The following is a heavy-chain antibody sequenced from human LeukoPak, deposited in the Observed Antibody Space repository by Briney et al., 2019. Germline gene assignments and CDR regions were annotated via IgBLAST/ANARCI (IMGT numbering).Heavy chain of an antibody. J-gene: IGHJ4*02. D-gene: IGHD6-13*01. V-gene: IGHV5-51*01. CDR2: IHPGKSET. CDR3: ARHGSTRTWSAMAY. Sequence: GESLKISCKGSGYTFTNYWIAWVRQMPGKGLEWMGIIHPGKSETRYSPSCQGQVTISADKSTRTAYLQWNSLKTSDSGMYFCARHGSTRTWSAMAYWGRGTLVTVSS. CDR1: GYTFTNYW.